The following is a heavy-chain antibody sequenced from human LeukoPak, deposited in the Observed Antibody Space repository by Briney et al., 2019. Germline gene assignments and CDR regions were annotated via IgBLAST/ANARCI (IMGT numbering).Heavy chain of an antibody. J-gene: IGHJ4*02. Sequence: ASVKVSCKASGYTFTDFGISWVRQAPGQGLEWMGWINPNSGGTNYAQKFQGRVTMTRDTSISTAYMELSRLRSDDTAVYYCARGCYYDSSGYYSDYWGQGTLVTVSS. D-gene: IGHD3-22*01. CDR3: ARGCYYDSSGYYSDY. V-gene: IGHV1-2*02. CDR2: INPNSGGT. CDR1: GYTFTDFG.